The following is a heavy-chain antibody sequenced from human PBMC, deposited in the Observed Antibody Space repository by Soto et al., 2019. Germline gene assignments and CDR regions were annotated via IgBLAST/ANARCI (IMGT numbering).Heavy chain of an antibody. CDR1: GGSISGYY. V-gene: IGHV4-59*08. CDR3: ARLLCSGDSCPTEGTFVS. CDR2: IYYDGTI. J-gene: IGHJ4*02. Sequence: SETLSLTCTVSGGSISGYYWAWVRQPPERGLEWIGFIYYDGTINSNPSLNSRVTLSVDTSKNQFSLKLTSVTAADAALYYCARLLCSGDSCPTEGTFVSWHQGFLV. D-gene: IGHD2-15*01.